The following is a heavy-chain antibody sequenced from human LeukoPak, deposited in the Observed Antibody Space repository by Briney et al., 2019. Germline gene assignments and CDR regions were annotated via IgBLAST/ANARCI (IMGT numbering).Heavy chain of an antibody. CDR2: INHSGST. D-gene: IGHD3-9*01. CDR3: ARGVDDILTGYGASYYFDY. V-gene: IGHV4-34*01. CDR1: GGSVAGYY. J-gene: IGHJ4*02. Sequence: SETLSLTCAVDGGSVAGYYGSWIRQPHGKGLGWIGEINHSGSTNYNPSLKSRVTISVDTSKNQFSLKLSSVTAADTAVYYCARGVDDILTGYGASYYFDYWGQGTLVTVSS.